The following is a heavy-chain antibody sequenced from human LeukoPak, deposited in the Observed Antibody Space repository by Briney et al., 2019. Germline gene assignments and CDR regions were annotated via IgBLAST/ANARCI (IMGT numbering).Heavy chain of an antibody. D-gene: IGHD3-22*01. J-gene: IGHJ4*02. Sequence: GESLKISCKGSGYSFTSYWIGWARQVPGKGLEWMGIIYPGDSDTRYSPSFQGQVTISADKSISTAYLQWSSLKASDTAMYYCARHVDEYYYDSSGYYYSDYWGQGTLVTVSS. CDR1: GYSFTSYW. V-gene: IGHV5-51*01. CDR2: IYPGDSDT. CDR3: ARHVDEYYYDSSGYYYSDY.